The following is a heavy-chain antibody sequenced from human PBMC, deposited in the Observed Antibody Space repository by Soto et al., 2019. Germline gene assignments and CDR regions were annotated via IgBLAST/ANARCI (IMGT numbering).Heavy chain of an antibody. CDR3: XXXXFGDYWYFDL. J-gene: IGHJ2*01. CDR1: GGTFSSHT. V-gene: IGHV1-69*08. Sequence: QDQLVQSGAEVKKPGSSVKVSCKASGGTFSSHTFSWVRQAPGQGLEWMGRIIPALGTATYAQKCQGRVSXXXXXXXXXXXXXXXXXXXXXXXXXXXXXXXFGDYWYFDLWGRGTLVTVSS. CDR2: IIPALGTA. D-gene: IGHD4-17*01.